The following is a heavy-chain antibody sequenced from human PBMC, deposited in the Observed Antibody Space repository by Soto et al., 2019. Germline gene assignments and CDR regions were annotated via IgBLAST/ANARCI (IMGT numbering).Heavy chain of an antibody. CDR1: GYTFTSYA. CDR3: ASSVIMITLGGVTPAFYFDY. D-gene: IGHD3-16*01. J-gene: IGHJ4*02. CDR2: VNAGNGNT. Sequence: ASVKVSCKASGYTFTSYAMHWVRQAPGQRLEWMGWVNAGNGNTKYSQKFQGRVTITRDTSASTAYMELSSLRSEDTAVYYCASSVIMITLGGVTPAFYFDYWGQGTLVTVSS. V-gene: IGHV1-3*01.